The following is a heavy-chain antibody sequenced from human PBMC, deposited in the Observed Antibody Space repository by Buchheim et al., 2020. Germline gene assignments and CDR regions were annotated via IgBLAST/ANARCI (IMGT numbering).Heavy chain of an antibody. CDR3: ARAGVVLLWFGELLFRNYGMDV. Sequence: QVQLVQSGAEVKKPGASVKVSCKASGYTFTGYYMHWVRQAPGQGLEWMGWINPNSGGTNYAQKFQGWVTMTRDTSIRTAYMELSRLRSDDTAVYYCARAGVVLLWFGELLFRNYGMDVWGQGTT. J-gene: IGHJ6*02. CDR1: GYTFTGYY. CDR2: INPNSGGT. D-gene: IGHD3-10*01. V-gene: IGHV1-2*04.